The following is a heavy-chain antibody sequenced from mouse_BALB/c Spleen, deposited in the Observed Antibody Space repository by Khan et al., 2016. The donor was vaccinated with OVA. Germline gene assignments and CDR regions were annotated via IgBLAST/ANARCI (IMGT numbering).Heavy chain of an antibody. CDR3: ARGGITTGFFDY. J-gene: IGHJ2*01. D-gene: IGHD1-1*01. Sequence: QVQLTESGTELARPGASVKLSCKASGYTFTNYWMQWVKQRPGQGLEWIGAIYPGDGNTRSTQKFKGKATLTADKSSSTAYMQLSSLASEDSAVYYCARGGITTGFFDYWGQGTTLTVSS. CDR1: GYTFTNYW. CDR2: IYPGDGNT. V-gene: IGHV1-87*01.